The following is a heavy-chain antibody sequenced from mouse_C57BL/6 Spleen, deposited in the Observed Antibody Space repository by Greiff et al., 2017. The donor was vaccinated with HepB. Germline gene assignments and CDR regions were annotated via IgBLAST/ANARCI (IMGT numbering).Heavy chain of an antibody. V-gene: IGHV8-8*01. J-gene: IGHJ2*01. CDR2: IWWDDAK. CDR1: GFSLSTFGMG. Sequence: QVQLKESGPGILQPSQTLSLTCSFSGFSLSTFGMGVGWIRQPSGKGLEWLAHIWWDDAKYYNPALKSRLTISKDTSKNQVFLKIANVYTADTATYYCARIDSNYAFDYWGQGTTLTVSS. D-gene: IGHD2-5*01. CDR3: ARIDSNYAFDY.